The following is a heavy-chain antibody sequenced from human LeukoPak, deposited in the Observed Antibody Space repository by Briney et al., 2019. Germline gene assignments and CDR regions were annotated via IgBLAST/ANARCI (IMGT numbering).Heavy chain of an antibody. CDR3: AIVPTTVTTWGVDYMDV. CDR2: IIPILGIA. J-gene: IGHJ6*03. V-gene: IGHV1-69*02. D-gene: IGHD4-11*01. Sequence: GASVKVSCKASGGTFSSYTISWVRQAPGQGLEWMGRIIPILGIANYAQKFQGRVTITADKSTSTAYMELSSLRSEDTAVYYCAIVPTTVTTWGVDYMDVRGKGTTVTVSS. CDR1: GGTFSSYT.